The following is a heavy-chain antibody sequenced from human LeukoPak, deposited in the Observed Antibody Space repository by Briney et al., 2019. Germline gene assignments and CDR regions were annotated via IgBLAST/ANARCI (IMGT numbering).Heavy chain of an antibody. Sequence: GGSLRLSCAVSGLTISKSWMSWVRPAQGKGLGRVAVISYDGSNKYYADSVKGRYIISRDNSKNTLYLQMNSLRAEDTAVYYCAGMVGPYLPRKTDYWGQGTLVTVSS. CDR3: AGMVGPYLPRKTDY. CDR2: ISYDGSNK. J-gene: IGHJ4*02. CDR1: GLTISKSW. V-gene: IGHV3-30*19. D-gene: IGHD2-15*01.